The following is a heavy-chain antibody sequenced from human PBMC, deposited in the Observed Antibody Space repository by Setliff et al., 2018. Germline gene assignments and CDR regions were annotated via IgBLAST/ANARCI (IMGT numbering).Heavy chain of an antibody. CDR1: GGSISSGDSY. Sequence: SETLSLTCTVSGGSISSGDSYWSWIRQPPGKGLEWIGYIYHSGSTYYNPSLKSRVTISVDTSKNQFSLKLSSVTAADTAVYYCARDNQIAAYAFDIWGQGTMVTVSS. CDR3: ARDNQIAAYAFDI. D-gene: IGHD1-20*01. J-gene: IGHJ3*02. V-gene: IGHV4-30-4*08. CDR2: IYHSGST.